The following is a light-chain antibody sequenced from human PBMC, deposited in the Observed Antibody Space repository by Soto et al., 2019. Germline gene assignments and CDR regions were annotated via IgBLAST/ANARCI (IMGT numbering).Light chain of an antibody. Sequence: EIVLTHSPGTLSLSPGERATLSCTASQSIDNNYLAWYQQKPGQAPRLVIYGASTRATDIPDRFSASGSGTDFTLTISRLEPEDFAVYYCQQYSRAPLTFGQGTKVDIK. V-gene: IGKV3-20*01. J-gene: IGKJ1*01. CDR3: QQYSRAPLT. CDR1: QSIDNNY. CDR2: GAS.